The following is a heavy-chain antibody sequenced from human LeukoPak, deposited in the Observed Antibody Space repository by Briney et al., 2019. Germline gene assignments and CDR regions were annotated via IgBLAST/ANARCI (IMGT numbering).Heavy chain of an antibody. Sequence: SETLSLTCTVSGGSVSSTEFYWGWIRQPPGKGLQWVGNIYYSGSTYYNPSLTGRVTMSVDTSKNQFSLKMPSVTAADTAVYYCTRLSKGRYFDHIFDYWGQGSLVTVSS. CDR3: TRLSKGRYFDHIFDY. CDR2: IYYSGST. D-gene: IGHD3-9*01. V-gene: IGHV4-39*01. CDR1: GGSVSSTEFY. J-gene: IGHJ4*02.